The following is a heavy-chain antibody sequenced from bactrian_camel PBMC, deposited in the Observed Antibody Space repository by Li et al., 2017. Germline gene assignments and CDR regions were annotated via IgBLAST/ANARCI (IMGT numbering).Heavy chain of an antibody. Sequence: HVQLVESGGGSVQAGDSLRLSCVVSGYTYGSYCAAWFRQVPGKGREGVAIIDSDDTTTYADSVKGRVAISRDNFKKTLYLAGHLNGVTFNFGARVPRSPSP. V-gene: IGHV3S55*01. CDR2: IDSDDTT. J-gene: IGHJ4*01. D-gene: IGHD3*01. CDR1: GYTYGSYC.